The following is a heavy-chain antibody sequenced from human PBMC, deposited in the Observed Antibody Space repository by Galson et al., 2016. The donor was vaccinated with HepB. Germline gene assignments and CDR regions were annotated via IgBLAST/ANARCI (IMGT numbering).Heavy chain of an antibody. Sequence: SLRLSCAASEFSFSSYGMNWVRQPPGNGLEWVAFLPFDGSSKYYVDPVKGRFTISRDTSKNTLFLHMNSLRTEDTAVYYCARQHTVAALEVYYGLDVWGQGTTVTVSS. CDR2: LPFDGSSK. D-gene: IGHD6-19*01. CDR1: EFSFSSYG. V-gene: IGHV3-30*04. J-gene: IGHJ6*02. CDR3: ARQHTVAALEVYYGLDV.